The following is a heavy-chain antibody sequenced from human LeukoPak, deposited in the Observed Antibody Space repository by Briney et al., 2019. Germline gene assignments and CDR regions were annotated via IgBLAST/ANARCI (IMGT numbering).Heavy chain of an antibody. CDR1: GFTFSSYS. CDR3: ARPVVPAAQNYYYYMDV. Sequence: PGGSLRLSCAASGFTFSSYSMNWVRQAPGKGLEWVSSISSSSSYIYYADSVKGRFTISRDNAKNSLYLQMNSLRAEDTAVYYCARPVVPAAQNYYYYMDVWGKGTTVTISS. V-gene: IGHV3-21*01. J-gene: IGHJ6*03. D-gene: IGHD2-2*01. CDR2: ISSSSSYI.